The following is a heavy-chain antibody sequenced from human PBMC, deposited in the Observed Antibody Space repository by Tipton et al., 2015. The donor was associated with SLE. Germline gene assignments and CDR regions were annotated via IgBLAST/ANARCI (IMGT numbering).Heavy chain of an antibody. V-gene: IGHV4-59*05. CDR3: ARPPGGY. J-gene: IGHJ4*02. CDR1: GGSISSYY. D-gene: IGHD2-15*01. Sequence: TLSLTCTVSGGSISSYYWSWIRQPPGKGLEWIGSIYYSGSTYYNPSLKSRVTISVDTSKNQFSLKLSSVTAADTAVYYCARPPGGYWGQGTLITVSS. CDR2: IYYSGST.